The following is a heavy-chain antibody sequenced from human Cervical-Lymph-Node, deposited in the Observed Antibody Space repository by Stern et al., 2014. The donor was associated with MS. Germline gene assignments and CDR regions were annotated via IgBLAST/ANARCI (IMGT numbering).Heavy chain of an antibody. V-gene: IGHV3-74*02. D-gene: IGHD3-10*01. CDR1: GFTFRHYW. Sequence: EMPLVESGGGLVQPGGSLRLSCVASGFTFRHYWMHWVRQGPGQALVLVARINRDGTTITHADSVKGRFTISRDNAKNTLYLQMNSLRVEDTAVYYCTKDTYGPEDYWGQGTSVTVSS. J-gene: IGHJ4*02. CDR2: INRDGTTI. CDR3: TKDTYGPEDY.